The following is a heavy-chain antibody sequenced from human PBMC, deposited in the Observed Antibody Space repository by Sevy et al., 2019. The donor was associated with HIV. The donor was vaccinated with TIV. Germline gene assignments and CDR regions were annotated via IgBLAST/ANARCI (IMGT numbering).Heavy chain of an antibody. J-gene: IGHJ4*02. Sequence: GGSLRLSCAASGXIFSSYGMHWVRQAPGKGLEWVAIISYDGGTKYXAESMKGRFTISRDNSKNTLYLEMNSLRAEDTAVXYCAKDLSNGYDFRTSFDXWGQGTLVTVSS. D-gene: IGHD5-12*01. CDR1: GXIFSSYG. V-gene: IGHV3-30*18. CDR3: AKDLSNGYDFRTSFDX. CDR2: ISYDGGTK.